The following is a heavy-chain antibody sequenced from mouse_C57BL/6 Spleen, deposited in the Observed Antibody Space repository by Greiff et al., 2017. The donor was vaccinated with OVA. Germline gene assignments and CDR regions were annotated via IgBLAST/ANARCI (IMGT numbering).Heavy chain of an antibody. D-gene: IGHD2-2*01. Sequence: EVKLVESEGGLVQPGSSMKLSCTASGFTFSDYYMAWVRQVPEKGLEWVANINYDGSSTYYLDSLKSRFIISRDNAKNILYLQMSSLKSEDTATYYCARDHDGYGENYFDYWGQGTTLTVSS. CDR3: ARDHDGYGENYFDY. J-gene: IGHJ2*01. CDR2: INYDGSST. CDR1: GFTFSDYY. V-gene: IGHV5-16*01.